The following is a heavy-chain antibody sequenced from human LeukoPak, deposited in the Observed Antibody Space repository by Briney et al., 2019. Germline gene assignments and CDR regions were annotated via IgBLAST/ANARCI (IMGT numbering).Heavy chain of an antibody. Sequence: PGGSLRLSCVASGFTFRNYQMNWVRQAPGKGLQWVSYISSSGTTIYYADSVKGRFTISRDNAKNSLYLQMNSLRAEVTAVYYCARGWISDSFDYWGQGTLVTVSS. CDR2: ISSSGTTI. J-gene: IGHJ4*02. D-gene: IGHD5-12*01. V-gene: IGHV3-48*03. CDR1: GFTFRNYQ. CDR3: ARGWISDSFDY.